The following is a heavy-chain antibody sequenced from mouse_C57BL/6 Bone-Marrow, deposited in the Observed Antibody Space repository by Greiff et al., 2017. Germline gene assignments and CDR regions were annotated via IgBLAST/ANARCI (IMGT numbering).Heavy chain of an antibody. CDR1: GYAFISSW. CDR2: IYPGDGDT. CDR3: ARPRFAY. J-gene: IGHJ3*01. Sequence: QVQLQQSGPELVKPGASVKISCKASGYAFISSWMNWVKQRPGKGLEWIGRIYPGDGDTNYNGKFKGKATLTADKSSSTAYMQLSSLTSEDSAVYFCARPRFAYWGQGTLVTVSA. V-gene: IGHV1-82*01.